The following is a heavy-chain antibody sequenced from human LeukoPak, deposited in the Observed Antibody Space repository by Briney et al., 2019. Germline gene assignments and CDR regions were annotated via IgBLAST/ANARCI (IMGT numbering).Heavy chain of an antibody. V-gene: IGHV4-4*07. CDR1: GGSISSYY. D-gene: IGHD3-3*01. CDR3: ARSTLFGVVPPDY. J-gene: IGHJ4*02. Sequence: SETLSLTCTVSGGSISSYYWSWIRQPAGKGLELIWRIYTNGSTNYNPSLKSRVTISVDKYKNQFPLKLSSVTAADTAVYYCARSTLFGVVPPDYWGQGTLVTVSS. CDR2: IYTNGST.